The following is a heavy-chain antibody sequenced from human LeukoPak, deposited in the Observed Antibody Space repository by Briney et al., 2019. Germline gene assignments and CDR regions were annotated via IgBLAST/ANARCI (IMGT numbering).Heavy chain of an antibody. CDR1: GFTFSSYA. V-gene: IGHV3-23*01. Sequence: PGGSLRLSCAASGFTFSSYAMSWVRQAPGKGLEWVSAISGSGGSTYYADSVKGRFTISRDNSKNTLYLQTNSLRAEDTAVYYCAKTTTVVTHPLRYWGQGTLVTVSS. CDR2: ISGSGGST. CDR3: AKTTTVVTHPLRY. J-gene: IGHJ4*02. D-gene: IGHD4-23*01.